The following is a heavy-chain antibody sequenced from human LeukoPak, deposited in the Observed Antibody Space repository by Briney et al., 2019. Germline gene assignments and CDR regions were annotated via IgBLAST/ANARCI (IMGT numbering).Heavy chain of an antibody. CDR3: ARASGYSGYFDY. Sequence: SETLSLTCTVSGGSISNSSYYWGWIRQPPGKGLEWIGYIYYSGSTNYNPSLKSRVTISVDTSKNQFSLKLSSVTAADTAVYYCARASGYSGYFDYWGQGTLVTVSS. D-gene: IGHD5-12*01. J-gene: IGHJ4*02. CDR2: IYYSGST. V-gene: IGHV4-61*05. CDR1: GGSISNSSYY.